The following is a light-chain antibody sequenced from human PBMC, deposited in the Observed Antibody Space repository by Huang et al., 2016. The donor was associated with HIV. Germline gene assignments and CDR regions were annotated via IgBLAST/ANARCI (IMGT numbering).Light chain of an antibody. J-gene: IGKJ1*01. Sequence: DIVMTPSPDSLAVSLGARATINCTSSQSILFSSKDKNYLAWYQQKPGHPPKLLIYWASTRESGVPDRFSGSGSGTHFTRTISSLQADDVAVYYCQQYYNTPPTFGQGTKVEI. CDR1: QSILFSSKDKNY. CDR2: WAS. CDR3: QQYYNTPPT. V-gene: IGKV4-1*01.